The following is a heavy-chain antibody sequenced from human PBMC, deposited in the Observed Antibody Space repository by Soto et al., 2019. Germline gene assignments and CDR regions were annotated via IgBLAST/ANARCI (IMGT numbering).Heavy chain of an antibody. Sequence: SLTCAVSGASISTTSYYWVWIRQPPGKGLEWIGTIYYSGSTYYSPSPKSRVTMSLDTSNNQFSLRLTSVTAADTALYFCASGAGWSHGENAFDAWGQGTMVTVSS. CDR1: GASISTTSYY. J-gene: IGHJ3*01. V-gene: IGHV4-39*01. D-gene: IGHD6-19*01. CDR3: ASGAGWSHGENAFDA. CDR2: IYYSGST.